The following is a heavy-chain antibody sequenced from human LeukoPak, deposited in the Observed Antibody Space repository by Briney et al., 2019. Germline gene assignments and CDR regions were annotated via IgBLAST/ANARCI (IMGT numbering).Heavy chain of an antibody. J-gene: IGHJ4*02. CDR1: GGSISSYY. D-gene: IGHD6-19*01. Sequence: PSETLSLTCTVSGGSISSYYWSWIRQPPGKGLEWVGYIYYSGSTNYNPSLKSRVTKSVHTSKNQISLTPSSVTAADTAGYYCAIDMSLGSSGWFGYWGQGTLVTVSS. CDR2: IYYSGST. V-gene: IGHV4-59*01. CDR3: AIDMSLGSSGWFGY.